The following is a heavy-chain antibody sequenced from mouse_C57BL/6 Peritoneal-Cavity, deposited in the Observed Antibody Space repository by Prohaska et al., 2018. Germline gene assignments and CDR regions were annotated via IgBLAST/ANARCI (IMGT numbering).Heavy chain of an antibody. CDR2: INPDSSTI. CDR3: GRLSYYFDY. CDR1: GIDFSRYW. Sequence: VKLLQSGGCLVQPGGSLKLSCAASGIDFSRYWMSWFRRAPGKGLEWIGEINPDSSTINYAPALKDKFIISRDNAKNALYLQMGKVRSEGTALYYCGRLSYYFDYWGQGTSLTVSS. V-gene: IGHV4-1*01. J-gene: IGHJ2*03.